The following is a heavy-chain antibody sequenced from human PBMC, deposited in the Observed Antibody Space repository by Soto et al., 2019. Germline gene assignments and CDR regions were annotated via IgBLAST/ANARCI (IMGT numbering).Heavy chain of an antibody. J-gene: IGHJ4*02. CDR1: GASVSTGVYY. CDR3: AGAVSDFDVRRYRTSYFDQ. Sequence: SETLSLTXIVSGASVSTGVYYWTWIRQHPGKGLEWIGYIDNSGSTYYNPSLTGRVDISVDTSKNEFSLNLQSLTAADTAFYYCAGAVSDFDVRRYRTSYFDQWGQGILVTVSS. D-gene: IGHD3-10*02. V-gene: IGHV4-31*02. CDR2: IDNSGST.